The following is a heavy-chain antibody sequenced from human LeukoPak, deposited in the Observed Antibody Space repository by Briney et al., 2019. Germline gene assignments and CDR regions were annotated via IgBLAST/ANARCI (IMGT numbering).Heavy chain of an antibody. Sequence: ASVKVSCKASGGTFSSYAISWVRQAPGQGLEWMGRIIPILGIANYAQKFQGRVTITADKSTSTAYMELSSLRSEDTAVYYCARAPRFSSYYGMDVWGQGTMVIVSS. CDR1: GGTFSSYA. V-gene: IGHV1-69*04. CDR2: IIPILGIA. D-gene: IGHD3-16*01. CDR3: ARAPRFSSYYGMDV. J-gene: IGHJ6*02.